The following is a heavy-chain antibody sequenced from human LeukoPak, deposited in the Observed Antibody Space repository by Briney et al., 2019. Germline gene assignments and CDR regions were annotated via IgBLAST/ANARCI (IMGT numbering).Heavy chain of an antibody. CDR2: INPNSGGT. CDR1: GYTFTGYY. J-gene: IGHJ4*02. Sequence: ASVKVSCKASGYTFTGYYMHWERQAPGQGLEWMGWINPNSGGTNYAQKFQGRVTMTRDTSISTAYMELSRLRSDDTAVYYCARSGYSGYDPRRYFDYWGQGTLVTVSS. CDR3: ARSGYSGYDPRRYFDY. V-gene: IGHV1-2*02. D-gene: IGHD5-12*01.